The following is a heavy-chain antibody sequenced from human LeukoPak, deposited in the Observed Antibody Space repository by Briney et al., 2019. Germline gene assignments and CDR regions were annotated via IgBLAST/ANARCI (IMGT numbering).Heavy chain of an antibody. V-gene: IGHV1-2*02. CDR1: GYTFSVYY. CDR2: INPNRGVT. CDR3: ARADSSSWYYNWFDP. J-gene: IGHJ5*02. D-gene: IGHD6-13*01. Sequence: GASVKVSCKASGYTFSVYYMHWVRQPPGQGLEWMGWINPNRGVTNYAQKFQGRVTMTRDTSISTAYMEMSRLRSDDTAVYYCARADSSSWYYNWFDPWGQGTLVTVSS.